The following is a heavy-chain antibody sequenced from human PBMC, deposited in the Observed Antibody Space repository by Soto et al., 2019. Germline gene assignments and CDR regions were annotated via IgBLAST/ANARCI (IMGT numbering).Heavy chain of an antibody. J-gene: IGHJ4*02. CDR1: GYRFSSFW. CDR3: ARHGYSSSWYPDH. CDR2: AQPGYSDT. Sequence: PXESLTISGQASGYRFSSFWIGWVRQMPGKGLEWMGIAQPGYSDTRYSPAFQGHVTISADESTNTAYLQWSSLRASDTAMYFCARHGYSSSWYPDHWGQGTLVTVS. D-gene: IGHD6-13*01. V-gene: IGHV5-51*01.